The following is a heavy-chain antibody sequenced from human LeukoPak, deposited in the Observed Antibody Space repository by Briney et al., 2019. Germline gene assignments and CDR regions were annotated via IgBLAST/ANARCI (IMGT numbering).Heavy chain of an antibody. J-gene: IGHJ4*02. Sequence: GGSLRLSCAASGFTFSSYWMHWVRQAPGKGLVWVSRINSDGSSTSYADSVKGRFTISRDNAKNTLYLQMNSLRAEDTAVYYCARDLSYSPDTAVGEPDYWGQGTLVTVSS. D-gene: IGHD5-18*01. CDR3: ARDLSYSPDTAVGEPDY. CDR1: GFTFSSYW. CDR2: INSDGSST. V-gene: IGHV3-74*01.